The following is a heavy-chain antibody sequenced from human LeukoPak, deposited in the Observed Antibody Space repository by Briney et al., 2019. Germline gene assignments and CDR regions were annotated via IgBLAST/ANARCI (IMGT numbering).Heavy chain of an antibody. J-gene: IGHJ3*02. CDR3: ARDASSSWGGAFDI. D-gene: IGHD6-13*01. CDR1: GGTFSSYA. V-gene: IGHV1-69*04. Sequence: SVKVSCKASGGTFSSYAISWVRQAPGQGLEWMGRIIPILGIANYAQKFQGRVTITADKSTSTAYMELSSLRFEDTAVYYCARDASSSWGGAFDIWGQGTMVTVSS. CDR2: IIPILGIA.